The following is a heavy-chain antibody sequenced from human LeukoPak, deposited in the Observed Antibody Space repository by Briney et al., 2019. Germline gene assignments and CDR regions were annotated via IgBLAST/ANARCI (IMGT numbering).Heavy chain of an antibody. Sequence: GGSLRLSCAASGFRFSSYSMNWVRQAPGKGLEWVSYISRTGSTMSYADSVKGRFTISRDNARNSLHLQMNSLRAEDTAVYYCAIPPLSGTGSSRPLAEMDVWGQGTTVTVSS. CDR2: ISRTGSTM. V-gene: IGHV3-48*04. J-gene: IGHJ6*02. CDR1: GFRFSSYS. D-gene: IGHD3-10*01. CDR3: AIPPLSGTGSSRPLAEMDV.